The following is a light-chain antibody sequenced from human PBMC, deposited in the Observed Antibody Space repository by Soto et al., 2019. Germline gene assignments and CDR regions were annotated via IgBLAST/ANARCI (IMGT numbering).Light chain of an antibody. CDR3: QQYNNWHT. Sequence: EIVMTQSPATLSVSPGERATLSCRASQSVSSNLAWYQQKPGQAPRLLIYGASTRATGIPARFSGSGSGTEFTLTIRSLQSEDFAVYYCQQYNNWHTFGQRTKLEIK. V-gene: IGKV3-15*01. CDR2: GAS. J-gene: IGKJ2*01. CDR1: QSVSSN.